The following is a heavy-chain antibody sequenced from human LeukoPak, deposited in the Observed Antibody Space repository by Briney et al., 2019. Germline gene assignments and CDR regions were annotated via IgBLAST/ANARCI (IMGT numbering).Heavy chain of an antibody. CDR1: GFTFSSYW. D-gene: IGHD6-13*01. CDR3: ARDPSYSSSWIDY. V-gene: IGHV3-74*01. CDR2: INSDGSRT. J-gene: IGHJ4*02. Sequence: GGSLRLSCAASGFTFSSYWMHWVRQAPGKGLVWVSRINSDGSRTSYADTVKGRFTISRDNAKNTLYLQMNSLRAEDTAVYYCARDPSYSSSWIDYWGQGTLVTVSS.